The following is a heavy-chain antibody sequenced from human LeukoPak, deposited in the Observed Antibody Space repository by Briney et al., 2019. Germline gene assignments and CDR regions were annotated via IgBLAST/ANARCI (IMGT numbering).Heavy chain of an antibody. CDR1: GFTFSSYA. Sequence: PGGSLRLSCAASGFTFSSYAMSWVRQAPEKGLEWVSALSGSGSTTSYADSVKGRFAISRDNSKNTLYLQMNSLRAEDTAVYYCARDLFDDCTLDSWGQGTLVTVSS. CDR3: ARDLFDDCTLDS. V-gene: IGHV3-23*01. J-gene: IGHJ4*02. D-gene: IGHD2-21*01. CDR2: LSGSGSTT.